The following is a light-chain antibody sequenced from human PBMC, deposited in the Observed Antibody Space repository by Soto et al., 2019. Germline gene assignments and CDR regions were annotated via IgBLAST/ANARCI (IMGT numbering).Light chain of an antibody. V-gene: IGLV2-14*01. CDR1: SSDIGAYNY. CDR3: FSFTTDWTHV. J-gene: IGLJ1*01. CDR2: EVS. Sequence: QFVLTQPASVSGSPGLSITISCTGSSSDIGAYNYVSWFQQYPGKAPKLIISEVSNRPSGVSNRFSGSKSGTAASLTISGLQTEDEADYFCFSFTTDWTHVFGTGTKVTVL.